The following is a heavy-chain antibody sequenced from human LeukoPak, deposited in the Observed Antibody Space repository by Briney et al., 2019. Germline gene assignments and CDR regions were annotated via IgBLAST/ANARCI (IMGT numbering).Heavy chain of an antibody. CDR1: GGSISSSSYY. CDR3: ARTTGRYCSSTSCYQAMFDP. Sequence: PSETLSLTCTVSGGSISSSSYYWGWIRQPQGKGMEWIGSIYYSGSTYYNPTLKSRVTIAVKTDKNQYSLKLSSVTAADTAVYYCARTTGRYCSSTSCYQAMFDPWGQGTLVTVSS. CDR2: IYYSGST. V-gene: IGHV4-39*01. J-gene: IGHJ5*02. D-gene: IGHD2-2*01.